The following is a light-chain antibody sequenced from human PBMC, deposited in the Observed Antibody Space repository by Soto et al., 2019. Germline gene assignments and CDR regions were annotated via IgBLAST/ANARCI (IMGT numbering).Light chain of an antibody. CDR2: AAS. CDR3: QQYGPSALYT. J-gene: IGKJ2*01. V-gene: IGKV3-20*01. CDR1: QSVINNL. Sequence: EIVLTQSPGTLSLSPGERATLSCRASQSVINNLLACYQQKSGRATRLLIYAASTRATIIPDRFSGSGSGTEFTITIIRLEPEDVAVYYCQQYGPSALYTFGQGTKLEIK.